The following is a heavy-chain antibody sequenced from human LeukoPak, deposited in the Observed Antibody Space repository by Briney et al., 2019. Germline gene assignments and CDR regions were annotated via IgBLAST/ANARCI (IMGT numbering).Heavy chain of an antibody. CDR2: ISYDGSNK. V-gene: IGHV3-30-3*01. J-gene: IGHJ4*02. CDR3: AKDSLGIAAAANDY. D-gene: IGHD6-13*01. Sequence: GGSLRLSCAASGFTFSSYAMHWVRQAPGKGLEWVAVISYDGSNKYYADSVKGRFTISRDNSKNTLYLQMNSLRAEDTAVYYCAKDSLGIAAAANDYWGQGTLVTVSS. CDR1: GFTFSSYA.